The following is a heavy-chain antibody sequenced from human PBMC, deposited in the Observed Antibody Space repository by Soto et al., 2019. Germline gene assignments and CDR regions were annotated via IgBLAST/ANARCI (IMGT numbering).Heavy chain of an antibody. D-gene: IGHD3-10*01. Sequence: PSETLSLTCTVSGGSISRYYWNWIRQPPCKGLEWIGYIYYSGSTNYNPSLKSRVTISVDTSKNQFSLKLSSVTAADTAVYYCARDPGSGSYYGWFDPWGQGPLVTVSS. J-gene: IGHJ5*02. CDR2: IYYSGST. CDR3: ARDPGSGSYYGWFDP. CDR1: GGSISRYY. V-gene: IGHV4-59*01.